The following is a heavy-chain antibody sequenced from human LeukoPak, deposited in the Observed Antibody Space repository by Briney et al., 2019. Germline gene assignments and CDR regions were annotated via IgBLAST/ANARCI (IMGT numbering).Heavy chain of an antibody. V-gene: IGHV4-61*02. J-gene: IGHJ6*03. CDR2: IYTSGST. CDR1: GGSVNSGGYY. CDR3: AREKTTVVTRYYYYYYMDV. D-gene: IGHD4-23*01. Sequence: PSETLSLTCVVSGGSVNSGGYYWSWIRQPAGKGLEWIGRIYTSGSTNYNPSLKSRVTISVDTAKNQFSLKLSSVTAADTAVYYCAREKTTVVTRYYYYYYMDVWGKGTTVTISS.